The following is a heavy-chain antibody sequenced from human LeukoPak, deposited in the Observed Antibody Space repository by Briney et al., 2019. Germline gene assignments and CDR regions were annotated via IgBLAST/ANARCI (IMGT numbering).Heavy chain of an antibody. J-gene: IGHJ4*02. V-gene: IGHV1-69*01. CDR1: GGTFSSYA. D-gene: IGHD5-12*01. CDR2: IIPIFGTA. Sequence: SVKVSCKASGGTFSSYAISWVRQAPGQGLEWMGGIIPIFGTANYAQKSQGRVTITADESTSTAYMELSSLRSEDTAVYYCARPGRGYSGYDPFDYWGQGTLVTVSS. CDR3: ARPGRGYSGYDPFDY.